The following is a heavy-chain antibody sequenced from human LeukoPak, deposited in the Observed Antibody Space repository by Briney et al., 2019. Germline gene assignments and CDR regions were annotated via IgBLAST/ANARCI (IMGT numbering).Heavy chain of an antibody. CDR3: ARDRGLGNFDY. Sequence: GRSLRLSCAASGFTFSSYGMHWVRQAPGKGLEWVAVIWYDGSNKYYADSVKGRFTISRDNSKNTLYLQMNSLRAEDTAVYYCARDRGLGNFDYWGQGTLVTVSS. CDR1: GFTFSSYG. V-gene: IGHV3-33*01. D-gene: IGHD3-10*01. CDR2: IWYDGSNK. J-gene: IGHJ4*02.